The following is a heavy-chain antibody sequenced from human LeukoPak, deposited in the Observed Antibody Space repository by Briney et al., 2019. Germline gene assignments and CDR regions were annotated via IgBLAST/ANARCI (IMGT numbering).Heavy chain of an antibody. CDR1: GGSFSGYY. Sequence: TSETLSLTCAVYGGSFSGYYWSWIRQPPGKGLEWIGEINHSGSTNYNPSLKSRVTISVDTSKNQFSLKLSSVTAADTAVYYCAHSTRGAGVVNDYWGQGTLVTVSS. D-gene: IGHD3-3*01. CDR3: AHSTRGAGVVNDY. V-gene: IGHV4-34*01. J-gene: IGHJ4*02. CDR2: INHSGST.